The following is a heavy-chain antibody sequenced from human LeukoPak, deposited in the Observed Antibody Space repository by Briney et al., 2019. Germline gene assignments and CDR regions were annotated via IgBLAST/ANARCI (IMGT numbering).Heavy chain of an antibody. Sequence: SETLSLTCTVSGGSISSYYWSWIRQPPGKGLEWIGSIYYSGSTYYNPSLKSRVTISVDTSKNQFSLKLSSVTAADTAVYYCARDGSGSYYDFWSGYPTPFDYWGQGTLVTVSS. V-gene: IGHV4-39*07. J-gene: IGHJ4*02. CDR3: ARDGSGSYYDFWSGYPTPFDY. CDR2: IYYSGST. CDR1: GGSISSYY. D-gene: IGHD3-3*01.